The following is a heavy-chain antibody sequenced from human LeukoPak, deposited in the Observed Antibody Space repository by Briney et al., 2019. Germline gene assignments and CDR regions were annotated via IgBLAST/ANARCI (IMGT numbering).Heavy chain of an antibody. Sequence: PGGSLRLSCAASGFTFSDYYMSWIRQAPGKGLEWVSYISSSSSYTNYAGSVKGRFTISRDNAKNSLYLQMNSLRAEDTAVYYCARDYGDYVSYFDYWGQGTLVTVSS. CDR3: ARDYGDYVSYFDY. D-gene: IGHD4-17*01. V-gene: IGHV3-11*06. CDR2: ISSSSSYT. CDR1: GFTFSDYY. J-gene: IGHJ4*02.